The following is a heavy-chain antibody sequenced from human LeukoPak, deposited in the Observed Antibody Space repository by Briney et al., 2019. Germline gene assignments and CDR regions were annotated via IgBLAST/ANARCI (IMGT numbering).Heavy chain of an antibody. D-gene: IGHD1-26*01. V-gene: IGHV4-59*12. J-gene: IGHJ3*02. CDR2: IYYSGST. Sequence: SETLSLTCTVSGGSISSYYWSWIRQPPGKGLEWIGYIYYSGSTHYNPSLKSRVTISVDTSKNQFSLKLSSVTAADTAVYYCAGVIVGATPPGAFDIWGQGTMVTVSS. CDR1: GGSISSYY. CDR3: AGVIVGATPPGAFDI.